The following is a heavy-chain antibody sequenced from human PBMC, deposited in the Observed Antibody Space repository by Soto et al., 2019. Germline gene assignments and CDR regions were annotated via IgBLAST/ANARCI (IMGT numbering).Heavy chain of an antibody. D-gene: IGHD2-8*01. V-gene: IGHV4-4*02. J-gene: IGHJ4*01. CDR2: IYHSGNT. Sequence: QVQLQESDPGLVKPSGTLSLTCTVSGGSISNNNWWSWVRQTPEKGLEWIGQIYHSGNTNYNPSLKSRVSMSVDKSKNQFSLKMNSATASATGVSYGACFLPGVVGVMGEFVTWGQG. CDR3: ACFLPGVVGVMGEFVT. CDR1: GGSISNNNW.